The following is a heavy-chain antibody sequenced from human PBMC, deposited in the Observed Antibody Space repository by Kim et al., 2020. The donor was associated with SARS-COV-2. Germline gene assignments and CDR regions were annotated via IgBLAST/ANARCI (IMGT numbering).Heavy chain of an antibody. Sequence: GESLKISCKGSGYSFTSYWIGWVRQMPGKGLEWMGIIYPGDSDTRYSPSFQGQVTISADKSISTAYLQWSSLKASDTAMYYCARNSGSYWSRDAFDIWGQGTMVTVSS. J-gene: IGHJ3*02. CDR3: ARNSGSYWSRDAFDI. CDR2: IYPGDSDT. CDR1: GYSFTSYW. V-gene: IGHV5-51*01. D-gene: IGHD1-26*01.